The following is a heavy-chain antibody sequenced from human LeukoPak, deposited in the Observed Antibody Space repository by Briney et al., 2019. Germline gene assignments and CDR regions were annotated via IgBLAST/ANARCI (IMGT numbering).Heavy chain of an antibody. J-gene: IGHJ4*02. D-gene: IGHD1-26*01. Sequence: ASVKVSCKASGYTFTSYGISWVRQAPGQGLEWMGWISAYNGNTNYAQKFQGRVTMTEDTSTDTAYMELSSLRSEDTAVYYCATLIYGGSYQAALYYFDYWGQGTLVTVSS. CDR2: ISAYNGNT. CDR3: ATLIYGGSYQAALYYFDY. V-gene: IGHV1-18*01. CDR1: GYTFTSYG.